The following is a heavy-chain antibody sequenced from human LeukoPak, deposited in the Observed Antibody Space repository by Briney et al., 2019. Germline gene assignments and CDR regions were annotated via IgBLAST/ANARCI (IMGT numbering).Heavy chain of an antibody. D-gene: IGHD5-12*01. CDR3: ARHFLRGGFDS. Sequence: SETLSLTCTVSGGSINNYYWSWIRQPPGKGLEWTAYIYETGHTGYNPSLKTRVTISLDTSKNQFSLKLNSVTAADMAVYYCARHFLRGGFDSWGQGTLVALSS. V-gene: IGHV4-59*08. CDR2: IYETGHT. J-gene: IGHJ4*02. CDR1: GGSINNYY.